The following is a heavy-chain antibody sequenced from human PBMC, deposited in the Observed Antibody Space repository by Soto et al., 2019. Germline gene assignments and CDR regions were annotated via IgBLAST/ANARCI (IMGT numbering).Heavy chain of an antibody. J-gene: IGHJ4*02. Sequence: GSVKVSCKASGYPFTGYYMHWVRQAPGQGLEWMGWINPNSGGTNYAQKFQGRVTMTRDTSISTAYMELSRLRSDDTAVYYCARGYYDSSGYPYYFDYWGQGTLVTVSS. CDR3: ARGYYDSSGYPYYFDY. CDR2: INPNSGGT. D-gene: IGHD3-22*01. CDR1: GYPFTGYY. V-gene: IGHV1-2*02.